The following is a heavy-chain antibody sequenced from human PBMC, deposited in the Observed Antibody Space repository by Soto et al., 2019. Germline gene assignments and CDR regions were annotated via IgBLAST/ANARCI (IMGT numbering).Heavy chain of an antibody. V-gene: IGHV4-34*01. Sequence: PSETLSLTCAVSGGSFSSYYWSWIRQSPGKGLEWNDEINNRGSSDYNPFVKSRVTISIDASKNQFSLELSSVTAADTAIYYCARYDNKNSRYGVDVWGQGTTVTVSS. CDR1: GGSFSSYY. CDR2: INNRGSS. D-gene: IGHD1-1*01. J-gene: IGHJ6*02. CDR3: ARYDNKNSRYGVDV.